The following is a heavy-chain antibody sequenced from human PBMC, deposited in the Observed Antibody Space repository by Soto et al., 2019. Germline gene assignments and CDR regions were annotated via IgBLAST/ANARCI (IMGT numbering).Heavy chain of an antibody. D-gene: IGHD1-26*01. CDR2: IGGSGIST. CDR1: GFTFSSYA. V-gene: IGHV3-23*01. CDR3: AKGRYSGSYYGPLEPQPSDY. J-gene: IGHJ4*02. Sequence: EVQLLESGGGLVQPGGSLRLSCAASGFTFSSYAMSWVRQAPGKGLEWVSGIGGSGISTYYADSVKGRFTISRDNSKNTLALQMSSLRAEDTAIYYCAKGRYSGSYYGPLEPQPSDYWGQGTLVTVSS.